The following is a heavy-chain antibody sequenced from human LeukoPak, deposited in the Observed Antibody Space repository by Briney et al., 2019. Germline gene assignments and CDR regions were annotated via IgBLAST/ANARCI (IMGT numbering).Heavy chain of an antibody. V-gene: IGHV1-69*05. CDR3: ARDFNYGDYDLDY. J-gene: IGHJ4*02. CDR2: IIPIFGTA. D-gene: IGHD4-17*01. CDR1: GGTFISYA. Sequence: SVKVSCKASGGTFISYAISWVRQAPGQGLEWMGRIIPIFGTANYAQKFQGRVTITTDESTSTAYMELSSLRSEDTAVYYCARDFNYGDYDLDYWGQGTLVTVSS.